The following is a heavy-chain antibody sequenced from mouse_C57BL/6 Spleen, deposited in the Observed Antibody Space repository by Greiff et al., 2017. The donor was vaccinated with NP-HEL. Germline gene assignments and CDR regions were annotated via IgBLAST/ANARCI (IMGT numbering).Heavy chain of an antibody. D-gene: IGHD2-12*01. J-gene: IGHJ4*01. V-gene: IGHV1-50*01. CDR2: IDPSDSYT. CDR1: GYTFTSYW. CDR3: AILYKIAMDY. Sequence: QVQLQQPGAELVKPGASVKLSCKASGYTFTSYWMQWVKQRPGQGLEWIGEIDPSDSYTNYNQKFKGKATLTVDTSSSTAYMQLSSLTSEDSAVYYCAILYKIAMDYWGQGTSVTVSS.